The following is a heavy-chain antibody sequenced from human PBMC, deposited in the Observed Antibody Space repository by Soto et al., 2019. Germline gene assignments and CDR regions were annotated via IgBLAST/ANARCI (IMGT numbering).Heavy chain of an antibody. CDR3: ATSTRLGYYYGMDV. D-gene: IGHD6-19*01. Sequence: SXKVSYKASGYTXTSYAMHLVRQAPGQSLEWIGWSNAGNGNTKYSHKFKGRVTINRDTSGSKAYMELRSLRSEETALYYCATSTRLGYYYGMDVWGQGNTLTVS. CDR1: GYTXTSYA. J-gene: IGHJ6*02. V-gene: IGHV1-3*01. CDR2: SNAGNGNT.